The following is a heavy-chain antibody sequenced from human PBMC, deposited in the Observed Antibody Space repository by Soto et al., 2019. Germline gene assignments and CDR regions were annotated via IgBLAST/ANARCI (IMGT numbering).Heavy chain of an antibody. J-gene: IGHJ6*02. CDR2: IYPSGGS. D-gene: IGHD3-3*01. CDR3: ARATFGAVLHLEV. CDR1: GASISTEGYT. Sequence: SETLSLTCAVSGASISTEGYTWSWIRQPPGKGLEWIGYIYPSGGSNYNPSLRSRVTISLYASRNRFSLSVGSVTAADTAVYYCARATFGAVLHLEVSGQGTTVTVSS. V-gene: IGHV4-30-2*01.